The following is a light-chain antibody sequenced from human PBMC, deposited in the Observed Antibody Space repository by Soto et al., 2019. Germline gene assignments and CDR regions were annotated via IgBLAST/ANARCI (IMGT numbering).Light chain of an antibody. CDR3: SSYTSRSTLGV. CDR2: DVT. J-gene: IGLJ2*01. V-gene: IGLV2-14*03. Sequence: QSVLTQPASVSGSPGQSITISCTGTSSDIGGYNSVSWYQHHPGKAPKLMIYDVTNRPSGVSNRFSGSKSGNTASLTISGLQAEDEADYYCSSYTSRSTLGVFGGGTKVTVL. CDR1: SSDIGGYNS.